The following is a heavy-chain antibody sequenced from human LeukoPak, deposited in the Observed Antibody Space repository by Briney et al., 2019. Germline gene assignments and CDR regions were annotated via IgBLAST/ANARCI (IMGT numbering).Heavy chain of an antibody. CDR2: VIPIFGTA. V-gene: IGHV1-69*13. J-gene: IGHJ4*02. CDR3: ATFYGSGSSYLDY. CDR1: GGTFSSYA. D-gene: IGHD3-10*01. Sequence: SVKVSCKASGGTFSSYAISWVRQAPGQGLEWMGGVIPIFGTANYAQKFQGRVTITADESTSTAYMELSSLRSEDTAVYYCATFYGSGSSYLDYWGQGTLVTVSS.